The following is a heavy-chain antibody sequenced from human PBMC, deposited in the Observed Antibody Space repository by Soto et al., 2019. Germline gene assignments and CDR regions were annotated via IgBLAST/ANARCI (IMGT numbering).Heavy chain of an antibody. J-gene: IGHJ6*02. CDR1: GGSFSGYY. CDR3: AGYSSSPPYYYYGMDV. V-gene: IGHV4-34*01. Sequence: SETLSLTCAVYGGSFSGYYWSWIRQPPGKGLEWIGEINHSGSTNYNPSLKSRVTISVDTSKNQFSLKLSSVTAADTAVYYCAGYSSSPPYYYYGMDVWGQGTTVTV. CDR2: INHSGST. D-gene: IGHD6-6*01.